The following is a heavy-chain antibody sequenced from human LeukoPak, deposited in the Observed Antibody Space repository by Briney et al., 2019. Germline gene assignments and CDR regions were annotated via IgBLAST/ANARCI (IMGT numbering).Heavy chain of an antibody. V-gene: IGHV3-23*01. CDR1: GFTFSSYG. CDR3: AKGRGWYSSGWYLDY. Sequence: PGGSLRLSCAASGFTFSSYGMSWVRQAPGKGLEWVSAISGSGGSTYYADSVKGRFTISRDNSKNTLYLQMNSLRAEDTAVYYCAKGRGWYSSGWYLDYWGQGTLVTVSS. J-gene: IGHJ4*02. CDR2: ISGSGGST. D-gene: IGHD6-19*01.